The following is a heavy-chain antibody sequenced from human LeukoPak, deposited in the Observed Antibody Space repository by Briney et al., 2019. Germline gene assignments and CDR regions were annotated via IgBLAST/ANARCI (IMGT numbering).Heavy chain of an antibody. CDR2: INHSGST. Sequence: PSETLSLTCAVYGGSFSGYYWSWIRQPPGKGLEWIGEINHSGSTNYNPSLKSRVTISVDTSKNQFSLKLSSVTAADTAVYYCARGLSMRRDGSDDYWGRGTLVTVSS. J-gene: IGHJ4*02. V-gene: IGHV4-34*01. CDR3: ARGLSMRRDGSDDY. D-gene: IGHD5-24*01. CDR1: GGSFSGYY.